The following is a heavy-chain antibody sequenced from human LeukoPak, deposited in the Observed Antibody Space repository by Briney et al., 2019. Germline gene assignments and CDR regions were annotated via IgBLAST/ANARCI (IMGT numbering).Heavy chain of an antibody. CDR3: ARHGYDILTGLI. D-gene: IGHD3-9*01. CDR2: IYYSGST. CDR1: GGSISSYY. Sequence: PSETLSLTRTVSGGSISSYYWSWIRQPPGKGLEWIGYIYYSGSTNYNPSLKSRVTISVDTSKNQFSLKLSSVTAADTAVYYCARHGYDILTGLIWGQGTMVTVSS. J-gene: IGHJ3*02. V-gene: IGHV4-59*08.